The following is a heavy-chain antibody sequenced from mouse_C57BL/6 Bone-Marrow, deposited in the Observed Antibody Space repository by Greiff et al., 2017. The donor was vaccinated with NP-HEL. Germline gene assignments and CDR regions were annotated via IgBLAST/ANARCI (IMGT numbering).Heavy chain of an antibody. CDR1: GFSFNTYA. V-gene: IGHV10-1*01. CDR2: IRSKSNNYAT. D-gene: IGHD2-3*01. J-gene: IGHJ2*01. Sequence: EVKLMESGGGLVQPKGSLKLSCAASGFSFNTYAMNWVRQAPGKGLEWVARIRSKSNNYATYYAESLKDRFTISRDDSESMLYLQMNNLTTEDTAMYYCVRQGYDGYYLDYWGQGTTLTVSS. CDR3: VRQGYDGYYLDY.